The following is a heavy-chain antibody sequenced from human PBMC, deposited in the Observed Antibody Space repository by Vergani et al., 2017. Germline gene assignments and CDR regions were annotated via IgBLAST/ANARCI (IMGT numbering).Heavy chain of an antibody. CDR1: GGSTTSGGFY. D-gene: IGHD2-15*01. Sequence: QVQLQESGPGLVKPSQTLSLTCSVSGGSTTSGGFYWSWIRQPAGKGLEWIGRIHTTGITKYNPSLESRVTMSVDTSNNQFSLRLSSVTAADTAVYYCARDIVGGYYYYGMDVWGQGTTVTVSS. J-gene: IGHJ6*02. CDR2: IHTTGIT. V-gene: IGHV4-61*02. CDR3: ARDIVGGYYYYGMDV.